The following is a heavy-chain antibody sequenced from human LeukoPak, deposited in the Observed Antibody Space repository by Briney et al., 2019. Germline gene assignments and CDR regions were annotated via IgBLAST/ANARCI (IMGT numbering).Heavy chain of an antibody. J-gene: IGHJ4*02. CDR3: ARTYPNSGSVDY. CDR1: GGSISSGGYS. CDR2: IYHSGST. Sequence: PSETLSLTCAVSGGSISSGGYSWSWIRQPPGKGLEWIGYIYHSGSTYYNPSLKSRVTISVDMSKNQFSLKLSSVTAADTAVYYCARTYPNSGSVDYWGQGTLVTVSS. D-gene: IGHD1-26*01. V-gene: IGHV4-30-2*01.